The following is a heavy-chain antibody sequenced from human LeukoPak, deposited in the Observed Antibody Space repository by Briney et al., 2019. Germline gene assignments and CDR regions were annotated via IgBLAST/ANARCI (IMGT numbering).Heavy chain of an antibody. J-gene: IGHJ3*02. CDR2: ISWNSGRI. Sequence: GGSLRLSCALSGFTFENYAMHWVRQAPGKGLEWVSGISWNSGRIDYADSVKGRFTISRDNAKKSLYLQMNSLRPEDTAFYYCAKGQGIAAAYAFDIWGQGTMVTVSS. V-gene: IGHV3-9*01. CDR3: AKGQGIAAAYAFDI. CDR1: GFTFENYA. D-gene: IGHD6-13*01.